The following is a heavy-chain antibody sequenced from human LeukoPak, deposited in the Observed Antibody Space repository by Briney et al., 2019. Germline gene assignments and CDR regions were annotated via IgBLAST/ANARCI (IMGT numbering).Heavy chain of an antibody. Sequence: GGSLRLSCAASGFTFNSFGMSWVRQAPGKGLEWVSVIYSGGSTYYADSVKGRFTISRDNAKNSLYLQMNSLRAEDTAVYYCARGRGRFLEWLLSDAFDIWGQGTMVTVSS. J-gene: IGHJ3*02. CDR3: ARGRGRFLEWLLSDAFDI. D-gene: IGHD3-3*01. V-gene: IGHV3-66*01. CDR2: IYSGGST. CDR1: GFTFNSFG.